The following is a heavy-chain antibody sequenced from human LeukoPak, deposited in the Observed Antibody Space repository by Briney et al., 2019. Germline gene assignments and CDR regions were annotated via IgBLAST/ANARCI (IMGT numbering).Heavy chain of an antibody. Sequence: LSLTCTVSGGSISSRSYYWGWIRQPPGKGLEWVSVISYDGSYEYLADSVRGRFTISRDHSKNTLYLQMNSLRAEDTAVYYCAKWRRGHNYGSGTELDYWGQGTLVTVSS. V-gene: IGHV3-30*18. CDR2: ISYDGSYE. CDR1: GGSISSRSYY. D-gene: IGHD3-10*01. CDR3: AKWRRGHNYGSGTELDY. J-gene: IGHJ4*02.